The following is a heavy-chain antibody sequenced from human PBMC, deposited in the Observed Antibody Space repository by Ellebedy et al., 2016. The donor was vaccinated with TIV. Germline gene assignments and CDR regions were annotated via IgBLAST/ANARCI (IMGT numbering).Heavy chain of an antibody. CDR1: GYTLTELS. D-gene: IGHD3-22*01. CDR2: FDPEDGET. CDR3: AVTMIVVGGDAFDI. V-gene: IGHV1-24*01. Sequence: AASVKVSCKVFGYTLTELSIHWVRQAPGKGLEWMGGFDPEDGETIYAQKFQGRVTMTEDTSTGTAYMELSSLRSEDTAVYYCAVTMIVVGGDAFDIWGQGTLVTVSS. J-gene: IGHJ3*02.